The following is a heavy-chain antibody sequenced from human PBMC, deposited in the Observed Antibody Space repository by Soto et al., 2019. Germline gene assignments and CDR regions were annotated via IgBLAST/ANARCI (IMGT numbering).Heavy chain of an antibody. CDR1: GGSISSGDYY. Sequence: SQTLSLTCTVSGGSISSGDYYWSWIRQPPGKGLEWIGYIYYSGSTYYNPSLKSRVTISVDTSKNQFSLKLSSVTAADTAVYYCARERPDGARLDPWGQGTLVTVSS. CDR3: ARERPDGARLDP. D-gene: IGHD6-6*01. J-gene: IGHJ5*02. CDR2: IYYSGST. V-gene: IGHV4-30-4*01.